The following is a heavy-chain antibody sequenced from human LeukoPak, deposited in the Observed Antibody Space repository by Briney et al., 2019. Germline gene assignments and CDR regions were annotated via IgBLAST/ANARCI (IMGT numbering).Heavy chain of an antibody. CDR1: GFTFSDYY. CDR3: ASGKYNWNDDAFDI. D-gene: IGHD1-1*01. V-gene: IGHV3-11*04. Sequence: GGSLRLSCAASGFTFSDYYMSWLRQAPGKGLEWVSYISSSGSTIYYADSVKGRFTISRDNAKNSLYLQMNSLRAEDTAVYYCASGKYNWNDDAFDIWGQGTMVTVSS. CDR2: ISSSGSTI. J-gene: IGHJ3*02.